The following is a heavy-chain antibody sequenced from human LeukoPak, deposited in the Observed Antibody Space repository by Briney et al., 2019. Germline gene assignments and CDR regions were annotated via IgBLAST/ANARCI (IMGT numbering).Heavy chain of an antibody. V-gene: IGHV3-53*01. Sequence: GGSLRLSCAASEFSVGSNYMTWVRQAPGKGLEWVSLIYSGGSTYYADSVKGRFTISRDNSKNTLYLQMNSLRAEDTAVYYCAKVARYCSGGSCYWGAFDIWGQGTMVTVSS. D-gene: IGHD2-15*01. CDR2: IYSGGST. CDR1: EFSVGSNY. CDR3: AKVARYCSGGSCYWGAFDI. J-gene: IGHJ3*02.